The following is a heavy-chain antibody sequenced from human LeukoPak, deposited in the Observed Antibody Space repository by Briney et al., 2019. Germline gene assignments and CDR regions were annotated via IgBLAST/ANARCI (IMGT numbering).Heavy chain of an antibody. J-gene: IGHJ4*02. CDR1: GGSISSYY. CDR3: ARHSASHSGAPEYYFDY. CDR2: IYTSGST. Sequence: SETLSLTCTVSGGSISSYYWSWIRQPAGKGLEWIGRIYTSGSTNYNPSLKSRVTISVDKSKNQFSPKLSSVPAAHTAVYYCARHSASHSGAPEYYFDYWGQGTLVTVPS. D-gene: IGHD1-26*01. V-gene: IGHV4-4*07.